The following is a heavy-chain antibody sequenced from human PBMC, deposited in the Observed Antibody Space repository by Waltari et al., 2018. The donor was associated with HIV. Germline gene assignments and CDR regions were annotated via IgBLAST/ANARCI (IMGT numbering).Heavy chain of an antibody. D-gene: IGHD3-3*01. V-gene: IGHV4-34*01. CDR1: GGSFSGYY. Sequence: QVQLQQWGAGLLKPSETLSLTCAVYGGSFSGYYWSWIRQPPGKGLEWIGEINHSGSTNYNPSLKSRVTISVDTSKNQFSLKLSSVTAADTAVYYCARAFGVVIRYYYYGMNVWGQGTTVTVSS. CDR2: INHSGST. CDR3: ARAFGVVIRYYYYGMNV. J-gene: IGHJ6*02.